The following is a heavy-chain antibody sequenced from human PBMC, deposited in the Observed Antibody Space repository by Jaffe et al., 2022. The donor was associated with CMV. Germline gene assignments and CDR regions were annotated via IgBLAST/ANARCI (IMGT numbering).Heavy chain of an antibody. J-gene: IGHJ4*02. CDR2: IRSKANSYAT. CDR1: GFTFSGSA. V-gene: IGHV3-73*02. CDR3: TRHRFGEGAYCGGDCYPGFDY. D-gene: IGHD2-21*02. Sequence: EVQLVESGGGLVQPGGSLKLSCAASGFTFSGSAMHWVRQASGKGLEWVGRIRSKANSYATAYAASVKGRFTISRDDSKNTAYLQMNSLKTEDTAVYYCTRHRFGEGAYCGGDCYPGFDYWGQGTLVTVSS.